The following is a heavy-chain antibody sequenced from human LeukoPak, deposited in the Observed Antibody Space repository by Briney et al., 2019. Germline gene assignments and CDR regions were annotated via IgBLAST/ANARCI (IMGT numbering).Heavy chain of an antibody. Sequence: ASVKVSCKVSGYTLTELSMHWVRQAPGKGLEWMGGFDPEDGETIYAQKLQGRVTMTEDTSTDTAYMELSSLRSEDTAVYYCATHRTDSGYYYGPYFDYWGQGTLVTVSS. CDR1: GYTLTELS. J-gene: IGHJ4*02. CDR3: ATHRTDSGYYYGPYFDY. D-gene: IGHD3-22*01. CDR2: FDPEDGET. V-gene: IGHV1-24*01.